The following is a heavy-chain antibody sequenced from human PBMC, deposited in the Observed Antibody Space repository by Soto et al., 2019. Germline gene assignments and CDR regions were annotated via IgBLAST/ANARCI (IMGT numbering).Heavy chain of an antibody. V-gene: IGHV3-30*18. CDR2: ISHDGKKE. Sequence: QLAESGGTVVQPGKSLRLSCVASGFTFRSYGMHWVRQAPGKGLEWVATISHDGKKEYYADSVKGRFTVSRDNSRDTIYLEVNSVKTDDTAVYYCAKDMGPSTRPPDSLDIWGQGTVVTVSS. CDR1: GFTFRSYG. J-gene: IGHJ3*02. CDR3: AKDMGPSTRPPDSLDI. D-gene: IGHD2-15*01.